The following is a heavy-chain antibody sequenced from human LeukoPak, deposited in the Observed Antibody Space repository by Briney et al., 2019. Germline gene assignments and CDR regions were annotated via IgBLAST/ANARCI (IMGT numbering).Heavy chain of an antibody. CDR2: IIPIFGTA. V-gene: IGHV1-69*05. D-gene: IGHD6-6*01. CDR1: GGTFSSYA. CDR3: ARDIAASGGWFDP. J-gene: IGHJ5*02. Sequence: SVKVSCKASGGTFSSYAISWVRQAPGQGLEWMGGIIPIFGTANYAQKFQGRVTITTDESTSTAYMELSSLRSEDTAVYYCARDIAASGGWFDPWGQGTLVTVSS.